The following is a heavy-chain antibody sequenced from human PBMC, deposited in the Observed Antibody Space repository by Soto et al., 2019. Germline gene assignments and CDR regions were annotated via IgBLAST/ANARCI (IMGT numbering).Heavy chain of an antibody. CDR1: GCSISSYY. J-gene: IGHJ4*02. V-gene: IGHV4-59*01. D-gene: IGHD6-19*01. CDR2: IYYSGST. Sequence: PXXTLYLPFTLSGCSISSYYSRWILQPPGKGLEWIGYIYYSGSTNYNPSLKSRVTISVDTSKNQFSLKLSSVTAADKAVYYCASTPPVAGTRGYGYFDDWGQGTLVTVSS. CDR3: ASTPPVAGTRGYGYFDD.